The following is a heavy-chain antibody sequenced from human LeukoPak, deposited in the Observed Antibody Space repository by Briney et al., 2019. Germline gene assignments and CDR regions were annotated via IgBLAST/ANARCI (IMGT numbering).Heavy chain of an antibody. V-gene: IGHV3-23*01. CDR1: GFTFSSYA. Sequence: GGSLRLSCAASGFTFSSYAMSWVRQAPGKGLEWVSAISGSGGSTYYADSVKGRFTISRDNSKNTLYLQMNSLRAEDTAVYYCARDPGCSGGSCWNWFDPWGQGTLVTVSS. J-gene: IGHJ5*02. D-gene: IGHD2-15*01. CDR3: ARDPGCSGGSCWNWFDP. CDR2: ISGSGGST.